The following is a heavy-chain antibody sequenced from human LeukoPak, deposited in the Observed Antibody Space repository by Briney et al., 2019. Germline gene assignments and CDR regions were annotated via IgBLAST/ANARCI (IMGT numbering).Heavy chain of an antibody. CDR2: IYTSGST. Sequence: SETLSLTCTVSGGSIGSYYWSWIRQPAGKGLEWIGRIYTSGSTSYNPSLKSRVTMSVDTSKNQFSLKLSSVTAADTAVYYCARRRVRRPDGASDIWGQGTMVTVSS. D-gene: IGHD1-14*01. V-gene: IGHV4-4*07. CDR3: ARRRVRRPDGASDI. J-gene: IGHJ3*02. CDR1: GGSIGSYY.